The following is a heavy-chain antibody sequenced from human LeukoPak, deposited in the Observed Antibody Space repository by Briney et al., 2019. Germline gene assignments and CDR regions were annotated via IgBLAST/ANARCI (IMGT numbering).Heavy chain of an antibody. CDR1: GFTFSSYW. CDR3: ARATWSTFEDIVVVPNAEGLYYYYYYMDV. Sequence: PGGSLRLSCAASGFTFSSYWMSWVRQAPGKGLEWVSYISRSSSIIHYADSVKGRFTISRDNAKNSLYLQMNSLRAEDTAVYYCARATWSTFEDIVVVPNAEGLYYYYYYMDVWGKGTTVTVSS. CDR2: ISRSSSII. V-gene: IGHV3-48*01. J-gene: IGHJ6*03. D-gene: IGHD2-2*01.